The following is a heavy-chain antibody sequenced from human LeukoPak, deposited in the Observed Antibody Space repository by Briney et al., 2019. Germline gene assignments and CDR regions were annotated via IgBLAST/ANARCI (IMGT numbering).Heavy chain of an antibody. CDR1: GFTFSSYW. J-gene: IGHJ4*02. V-gene: IGHV3-7*03. D-gene: IGHD1-26*01. CDR2: IKQDGSQK. Sequence: PGGSLRLSCAASGFTFSSYWMSWVRQAPGKGLEWVANIKQDGSQKYYVDSVKGRFTISRDNSKNTLYLQMNSLRAEDTAVYYCARRGGDSGGYYAAYFDYWGQGTLVTVSS. CDR3: ARRGGDSGGYYAAYFDY.